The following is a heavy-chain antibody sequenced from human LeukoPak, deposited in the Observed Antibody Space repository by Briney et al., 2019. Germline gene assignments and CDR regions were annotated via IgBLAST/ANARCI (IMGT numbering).Heavy chain of an antibody. CDR3: ARDGSRYWYFDL. D-gene: IGHD6-19*01. CDR2: ISSSSSYI. CDR1: GFTFSTYS. Sequence: GGSLRLSCTVSGFTFSTYSMDWVRQAPGKGLEWVSSISSSSSYIYYADSVKGRFTISRDNAKNSLYLQMNSLRAEDTAVYYCARDGSRYWYFDLWGRGTLVTVSS. V-gene: IGHV3-21*04. J-gene: IGHJ2*01.